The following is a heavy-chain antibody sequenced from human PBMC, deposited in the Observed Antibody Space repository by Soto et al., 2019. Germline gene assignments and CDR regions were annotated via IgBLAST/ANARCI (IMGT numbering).Heavy chain of an antibody. V-gene: IGHV3-48*03. CDR3: AREGIATAGPHFDY. D-gene: IGHD6-25*01. CDR1: GFTFRTYE. CDR2: ISSSDNTI. J-gene: IGHJ4*02. Sequence: VHLVESGGGVVQPGRSLRLSCAASGFTFRTYEMNWVRQAPGKGLEWISYISSSDNTIFYADSVKGRFTISRDNAKNSLYLQMNSLRAEDTAVYYCAREGIATAGPHFDYWGQGTLVTVSS.